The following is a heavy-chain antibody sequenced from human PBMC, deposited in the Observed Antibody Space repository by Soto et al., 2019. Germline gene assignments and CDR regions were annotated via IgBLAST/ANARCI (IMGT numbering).Heavy chain of an antibody. CDR3: ARGSVTTHYYYYGMDV. V-gene: IGHV1-8*01. Sequence: GASVKVSCKASGYTFTSYDINWVRQATGQGLEWMGWMNPNSGNTGYAQKFQGRVTMTRNTSISTAYMELSSLRSEDTAVYYCARGSVTTHYYYYGMDVWGQGTTVTVSS. CDR2: MNPNSGNT. CDR1: GYTFTSYD. D-gene: IGHD4-17*01. J-gene: IGHJ6*02.